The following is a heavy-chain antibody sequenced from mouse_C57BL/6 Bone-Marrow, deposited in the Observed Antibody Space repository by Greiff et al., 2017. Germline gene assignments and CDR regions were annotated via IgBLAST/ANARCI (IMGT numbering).Heavy chain of an antibody. D-gene: IGHD2-5*01. CDR3: ARSGNYSNNDWYFDV. CDR1: GYTFTDYY. V-gene: IGHV1-84*01. J-gene: IGHJ1*03. Sequence: QVQLQQSGPELVKPGASVKISCKASGYTFTDYYINWVKQRPGQGLEWIGWINPGSGNTKYNEKFKGKATLTVDTSSSTAYMQLSSLTSEDSAVYFCARSGNYSNNDWYFDVWGTGTTVTVSS. CDR2: INPGSGNT.